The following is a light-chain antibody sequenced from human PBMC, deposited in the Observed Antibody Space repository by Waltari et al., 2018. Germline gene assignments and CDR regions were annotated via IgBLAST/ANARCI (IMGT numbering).Light chain of an antibody. V-gene: IGLV1-40*01. J-gene: IGLJ2*01. CDR1: SSNIGADYG. CDR3: HSYDRSLDGVV. CDR2: NGA. Sequence: QTVTISCTGSSSNIGADYGVHWYQQLPGTAPKLLIANGANRPAGVPDRFSGPRSGTSASPAIPGLQAEDEADYFCHSYDRSLDGVVFGGGTKLTVL.